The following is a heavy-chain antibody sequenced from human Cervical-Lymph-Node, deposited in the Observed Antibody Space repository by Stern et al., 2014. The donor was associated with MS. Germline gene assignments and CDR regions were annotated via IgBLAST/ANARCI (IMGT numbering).Heavy chain of an antibody. V-gene: IGHV1-18*01. J-gene: IGHJ3*02. CDR3: ARGLLGSENAFDI. D-gene: IGHD2-15*01. CDR2: MSGCNGNT. Sequence: VQLVQSGAEVKKPGASVKVSCKASGYTFTSYGISWVRQAPGQGLEWMGWMSGCNGNTMNAEKLQGRVTMTTDTSTSTAYMELRSLRSDDTAVYCCARGLLGSENAFDIWGQGTMVTVSS. CDR1: GYTFTSYG.